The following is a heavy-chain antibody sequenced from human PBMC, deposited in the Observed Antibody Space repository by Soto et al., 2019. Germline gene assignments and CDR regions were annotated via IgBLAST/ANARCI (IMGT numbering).Heavy chain of an antibody. Sequence: QVQLVQSGAEVKKPGASVKVSCKASGYTFTSYGISWVRQAPGQGLEWMGWISAYNGNTNYAQKLQGRVTMTTDTSTSTAYMELMSLRSDDTAVYYCARAYHDYSNYGATYGMDVWGQGSAVTVSS. CDR2: ISAYNGNT. V-gene: IGHV1-18*01. D-gene: IGHD4-4*01. CDR1: GYTFTSYG. J-gene: IGHJ6*02. CDR3: ARAYHDYSNYGATYGMDV.